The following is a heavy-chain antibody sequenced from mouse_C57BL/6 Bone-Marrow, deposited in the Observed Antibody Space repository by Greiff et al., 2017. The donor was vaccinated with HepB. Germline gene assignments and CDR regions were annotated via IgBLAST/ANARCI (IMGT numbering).Heavy chain of an antibody. Sequence: EVKLVESGGDLVKPGGSLKLSCAASGFTFSSYGMSWVSQTPDKRLEWVATISSGGSYTYYPDSVKGRFTISRDNAKNTLYLQMSSLKSEDTAMYYCARDTVLRLVSDYWGQGTSLTVSS. CDR1: GFTFSSYG. CDR2: ISSGGSYT. D-gene: IGHD1-1*01. V-gene: IGHV5-6*01. J-gene: IGHJ2*02. CDR3: ARDTVLRLVSDY.